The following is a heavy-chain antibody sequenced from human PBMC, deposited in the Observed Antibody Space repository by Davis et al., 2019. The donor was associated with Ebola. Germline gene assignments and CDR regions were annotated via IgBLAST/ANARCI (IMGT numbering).Heavy chain of an antibody. CDR3: ARPWFYGGNSHFDF. CDR2: ISNDGTNK. Sequence: GGSLRLSCTASGFVFSSYTFHWARQAPGRGLEWLAVISNDGTNKLYEDSVKGRFTISRDNSKNTLFLHMNSLRAEDTAVYYCARPWFYGGNSHFDFWGQGTLVTVSS. V-gene: IGHV3-30-3*01. CDR1: GFVFSSYT. D-gene: IGHD4-23*01. J-gene: IGHJ4*02.